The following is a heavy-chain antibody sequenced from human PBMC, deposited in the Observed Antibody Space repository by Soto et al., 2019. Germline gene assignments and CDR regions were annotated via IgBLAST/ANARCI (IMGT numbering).Heavy chain of an antibody. CDR2: IDPSDSYT. Sequence: ESLKISWNASGYNFISYWINLVRQKPGKGLEWMGRIDPSDSYTNYSPSFQGHVTISADKSISTAYLQGSSLKALDTAMYYCTKQGGHQPIDDWAQGTLVTVS. CDR1: GYNFISYW. D-gene: IGHD2-2*01. J-gene: IGHJ4*02. CDR3: TKQGGHQPIDD. V-gene: IGHV5-10-1*01.